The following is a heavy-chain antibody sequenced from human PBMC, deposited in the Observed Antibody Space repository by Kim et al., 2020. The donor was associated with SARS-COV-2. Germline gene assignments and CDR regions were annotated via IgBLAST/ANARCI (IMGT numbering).Heavy chain of an antibody. Sequence: SETLSLTCAVSGGSFSGYYWSWIRQPPGKGLEWIGEINHSGSTNYNPSLKSRVTISVDTSKNQFSLKLTSVTAADTAVYYCARVRGELVTKLLWFGEGYYCMDVWGQGTTVTVSS. V-gene: IGHV4-34*01. D-gene: IGHD3-10*01. CDR3: ARVRGELVTKLLWFGEGYYCMDV. J-gene: IGHJ6*02. CDR1: GGSFSGYY. CDR2: INHSGST.